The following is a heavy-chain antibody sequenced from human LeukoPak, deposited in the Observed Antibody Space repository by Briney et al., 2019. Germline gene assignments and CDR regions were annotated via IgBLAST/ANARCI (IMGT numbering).Heavy chain of an antibody. J-gene: IGHJ4*02. Sequence: AGGTLRLSCAASGFTFSSFSMNWVRQAPGGGQEWVSSITSSSSYIYYTDSVKGRFTSSRDNAKNSLYLTMNSLRAEDTAVYCCARGVNDILAGYYRRKDFDYWGQGTLVTVSA. CDR3: ARGVNDILAGYYRRKDFDY. CDR2: ITSSSSYI. CDR1: GFTFSSFS. V-gene: IGHV3-21*01. D-gene: IGHD3-9*01.